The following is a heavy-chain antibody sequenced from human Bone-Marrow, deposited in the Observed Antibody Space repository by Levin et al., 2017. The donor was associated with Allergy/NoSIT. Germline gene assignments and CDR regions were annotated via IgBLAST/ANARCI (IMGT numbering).Heavy chain of an antibody. CDR2: ISSSSSYI. CDR3: ARDNIVVVPAATQYDYYYYYGMDV. CDR1: GFTFSSYS. V-gene: IGHV3-21*01. Sequence: GGSLRLSCAASGFTFSSYSMNWVRQAPGKGLEWVSSISSSSSYIYYADSVKGRFTISRDNAKNSLYLQMNSLRAEDTAVYYCARDNIVVVPAATQYDYYYYYGMDVWGQGTTVTVSS. J-gene: IGHJ6*02. D-gene: IGHD2-2*01.